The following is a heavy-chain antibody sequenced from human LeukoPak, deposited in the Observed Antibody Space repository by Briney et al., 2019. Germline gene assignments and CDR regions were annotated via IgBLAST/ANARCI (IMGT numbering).Heavy chain of an antibody. CDR3: ASELANSSGWYGIDY. J-gene: IGHJ4*02. V-gene: IGHV4-59*08. CDR1: GGSISSYY. D-gene: IGHD6-19*01. CDR2: IYYSGST. Sequence: SETLSLTCTVSGGSISSYYWSWIRQPPGKGLEWIGYIYYSGSTNYNPSLKSRVTISVDTSKNQFSLKLSSVTAADTAVYYCASELANSSGWYGIDYWGQGTLVTVSS.